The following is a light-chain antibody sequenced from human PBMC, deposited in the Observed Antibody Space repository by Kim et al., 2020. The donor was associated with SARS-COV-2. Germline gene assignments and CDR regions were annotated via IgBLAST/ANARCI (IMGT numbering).Light chain of an antibody. CDR3: SSYAGSNNV. CDR2: EVS. J-gene: IGLJ1*01. V-gene: IGLV2-8*01. Sequence: QSALTQPPSASGSPGQSVTISCTGTSSDVGGYNYFSWYQHHPGKAPKLMIYEVSKRPSGVPDRFSGSKSGNTASLTVSGLQAEDEDDYYCSSYAGSNNVFGTGTKVTVL. CDR1: SSDVGGYNY.